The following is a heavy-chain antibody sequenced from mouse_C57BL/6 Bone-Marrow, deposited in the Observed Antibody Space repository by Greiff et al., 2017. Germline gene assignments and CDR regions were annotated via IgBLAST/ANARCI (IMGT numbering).Heavy chain of an antibody. J-gene: IGHJ2*01. CDR3: ARDYYGSSYGYYFDY. CDR1: GYTFTSYW. V-gene: IGHV1-52*01. CDR2: IDPSDSET. Sequence: VQLQQPGAELVRPGSSVKLSCKASGYTFTSYWMHWVKQRPIQGLEWIGNIDPSDSETHYNQKFKDKATLTVDKSSSTAYMQLSSPTSEDSAVYYCARDYYGSSYGYYFDYWGQGTTLTVSS. D-gene: IGHD1-1*01.